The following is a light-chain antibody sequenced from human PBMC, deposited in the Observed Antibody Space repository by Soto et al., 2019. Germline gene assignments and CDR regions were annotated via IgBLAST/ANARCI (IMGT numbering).Light chain of an antibody. CDR1: QSVSKNY. CDR3: QQYGSSGT. CDR2: GAS. V-gene: IGKV3-20*01. Sequence: EILLTQYPGTLSLSPGERATLSCRASQSVSKNYLAWYKQKPGQAPRLLIYGASNRATGIPDRLSGSGSGTEFTLTISRMEPEDFAVYYCQQYGSSGTFGQGTKVDIK. J-gene: IGKJ1*01.